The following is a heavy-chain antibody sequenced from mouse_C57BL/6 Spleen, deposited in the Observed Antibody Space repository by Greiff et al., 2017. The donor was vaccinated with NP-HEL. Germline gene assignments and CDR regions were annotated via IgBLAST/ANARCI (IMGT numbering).Heavy chain of an antibody. CDR3: TREYSNFYAMDY. Sequence: EVKVEESGEGLVKPGGSLKLSCAASGFTFSSYAMSWVRQTPEKRLEWVAYISSGGDYIYYADTVKGRFTISRDNARNTLYLQMSSLKSEDTAMYYCTREYSNFYAMDYWGQGTSVTVSS. CDR2: ISSGGDYI. V-gene: IGHV5-9-1*02. J-gene: IGHJ4*01. CDR1: GFTFSSYA. D-gene: IGHD2-5*01.